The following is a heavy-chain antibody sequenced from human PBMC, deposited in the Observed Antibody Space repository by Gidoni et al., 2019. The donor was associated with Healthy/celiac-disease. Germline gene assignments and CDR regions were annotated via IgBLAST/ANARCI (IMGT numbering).Heavy chain of an antibody. D-gene: IGHD4-4*01. CDR2: IYYSGST. CDR3: SGAGYSNGVWKGY. V-gene: IGHV4-61*01. CDR1: GDSVNNGSYY. J-gene: IGHJ4*02. Sequence: QVQLQESGPGLVKPSETLSLTCNVSGDSVNNGSYYWSWIRQPPGKGLEWIGYIYYSGSTNYNPSLKSRVTISVDTSKNQFSLKLNSVTAADTAVYYCSGAGYSNGVWKGYWGQGTLVTVSS.